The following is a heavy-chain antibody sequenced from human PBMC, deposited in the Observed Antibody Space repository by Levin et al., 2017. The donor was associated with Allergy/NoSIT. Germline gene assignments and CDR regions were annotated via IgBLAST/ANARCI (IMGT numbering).Heavy chain of an antibody. CDR2: LHTGGST. CDR3: ARDRASVFDY. CDR1: GGSISGYY. J-gene: IGHJ4*02. Sequence: ASETLSLTCTVSGGSISGYYWSWIRQPAGKGLEWIGRLHTGGSTNYNPSLKSRVTMSVDTSKNQFSLELSSVSAADTAVYYCARDRASVFDYWGQGTLVSVSS. V-gene: IGHV4-4*07.